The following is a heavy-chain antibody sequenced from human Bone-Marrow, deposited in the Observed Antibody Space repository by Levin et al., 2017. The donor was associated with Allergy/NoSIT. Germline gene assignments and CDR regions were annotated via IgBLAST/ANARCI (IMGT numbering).Heavy chain of an antibody. V-gene: IGHV1-8*01. CDR3: ARRETWFGESHFDY. D-gene: IGHD3-10*01. CDR2: MNPNSGNT. J-gene: IGHJ4*02. CDR1: GYTFTSYD. Sequence: ASVKVSCKASGYTFTSYDINWVRQATGQGLEWMGWMNPNSGNTGYAQKFQGRVTMTRNTSISTAYMELSSLRSEDTAVYYCARRETWFGESHFDYWGQGTLVTVSS.